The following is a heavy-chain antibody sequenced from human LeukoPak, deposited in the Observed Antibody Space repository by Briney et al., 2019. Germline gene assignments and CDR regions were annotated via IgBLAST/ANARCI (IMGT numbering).Heavy chain of an antibody. J-gene: IGHJ4*02. CDR3: ARTTLETQYFDR. CDR1: GLNFSAYY. V-gene: IGHV3-74*03. CDR2: LKNDGRGT. D-gene: IGHD4-23*01. Sequence: PGGSQGRSCAASGLNFSAYYMDWVRQGPGKGLVWASRLKNDGRGTKYEDSVKGRFTISREDAKNILYLQMTSLTVEDAAVYYCARTTLETQYFDRWGQGTLVTVSS.